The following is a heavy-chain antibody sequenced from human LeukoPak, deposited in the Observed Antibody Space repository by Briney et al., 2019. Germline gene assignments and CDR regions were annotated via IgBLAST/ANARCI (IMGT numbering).Heavy chain of an antibody. J-gene: IGHJ4*02. Sequence: PGGSLRLSCAASGFTFSSYGMSWVRQAPGKGLEWVSAISGSGGSTYYADSVKGRFTISRDNAKNTLYLQMNSLRAEDTAVYYCARAQWLDSFDYWGQGTLVTVSS. CDR3: ARAQWLDSFDY. V-gene: IGHV3-23*01. CDR1: GFTFSSYG. D-gene: IGHD6-19*01. CDR2: ISGSGGST.